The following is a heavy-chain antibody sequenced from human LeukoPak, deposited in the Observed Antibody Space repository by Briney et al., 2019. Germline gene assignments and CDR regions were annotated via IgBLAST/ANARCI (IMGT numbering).Heavy chain of an antibody. CDR2: INHNGIT. CDR3: ASEDAYCGGDCYPY. CDR1: GGSFNNSY. D-gene: IGHD2-21*02. V-gene: IGHV4-34*01. J-gene: IGHJ4*02. Sequence: SETLSLTCTAYGGSFNNSYWTWIRQSPGKGLEWIGEINHNGITRYNKPLKSRVTISIDTSKNQFSLKLSAVTAADTAVYYCASEDAYCGGDCYPYWGQGTLVTVSS.